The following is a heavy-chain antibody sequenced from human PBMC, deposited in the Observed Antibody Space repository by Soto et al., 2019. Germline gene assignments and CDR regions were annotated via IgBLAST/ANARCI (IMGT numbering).Heavy chain of an antibody. CDR2: INTSGGST. Sequence: QVQLVQSGAEVKKPGASVKVSCKESGYTFTSYYMHWVRQAPGQGLERMGIINTSGGSTSYAQKFQGRVTMTRDTSTSTVDMELISLRSEATAVYYCARDPSRTTPQSPHFAYWGKATLVTVSS. J-gene: IGHJ4*02. CDR1: GYTFTSYY. D-gene: IGHD1-1*01. V-gene: IGHV1-46*03. CDR3: ARDPSRTTPQSPHFAY.